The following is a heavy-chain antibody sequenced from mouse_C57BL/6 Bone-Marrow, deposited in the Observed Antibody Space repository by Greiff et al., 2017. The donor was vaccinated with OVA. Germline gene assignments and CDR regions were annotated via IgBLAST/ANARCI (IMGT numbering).Heavy chain of an antibody. CDR2: ISSGGSYT. CDR3: ARTFYDGYYVGAMDY. V-gene: IGHV5-6*01. CDR1: GFTFSSYG. D-gene: IGHD2-3*01. J-gene: IGHJ4*01. Sequence: EVQLVESGGDLVKPGGSLKLSCAASGFTFSSYGMSWVRQTPDKRLEWVATISSGGSYTYYPDSVKGRFTISRDNAKNTLYLQMSSLKSEDTAMYYCARTFYDGYYVGAMDYWGQGTSVTVSS.